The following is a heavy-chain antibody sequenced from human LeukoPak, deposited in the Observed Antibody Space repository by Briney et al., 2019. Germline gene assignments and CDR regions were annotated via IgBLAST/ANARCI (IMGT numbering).Heavy chain of an antibody. V-gene: IGHV4-31*11. CDR2: IYYSGSA. CDR1: GGSISSADFY. J-gene: IGHJ4*02. CDR3: ARGSDYFDY. Sequence: SETLSLTCAVSGGSISSADFYWSWIRQHPGKGLEWVGFIYYSGSAYYNPSLKSRVSISVDTSKNQFSLTLNPVTAADTAVYYCARGSDYFDYWGQGTLVTVSS.